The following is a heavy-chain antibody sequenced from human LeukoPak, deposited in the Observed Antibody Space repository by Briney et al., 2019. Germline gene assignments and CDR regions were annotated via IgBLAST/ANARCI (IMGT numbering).Heavy chain of an antibody. Sequence: ASVKVSCKASRYTFTGYYMHWVRQAPGQGLEWMGWINPNSGGTNYAQKFQGRVTMTRDTSISTAYMELSRLRSDDTAVYYCARVPPSRRYDILTGYSHFDYWGQGTLVTVSS. CDR1: RYTFTGYY. D-gene: IGHD3-9*01. V-gene: IGHV1-2*02. CDR2: INPNSGGT. CDR3: ARVPPSRRYDILTGYSHFDY. J-gene: IGHJ4*02.